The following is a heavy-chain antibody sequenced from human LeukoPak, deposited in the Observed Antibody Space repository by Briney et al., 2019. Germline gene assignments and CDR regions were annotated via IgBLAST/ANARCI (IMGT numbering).Heavy chain of an antibody. CDR1: GFTFSGYA. Sequence: GGSLRLSCEGSGFTFSGYAMTWVRQAPGKGLEWVSIVSGSGATTYYADSVKGRFTISRDNSKNTVYLQMNNLRAEDTAVYYCAKANPSVDTTLLGDYWGQGTLVTVSS. D-gene: IGHD5-18*01. CDR3: AKANPSVDTTLLGDY. CDR2: VSGSGATT. V-gene: IGHV3-23*01. J-gene: IGHJ4*02.